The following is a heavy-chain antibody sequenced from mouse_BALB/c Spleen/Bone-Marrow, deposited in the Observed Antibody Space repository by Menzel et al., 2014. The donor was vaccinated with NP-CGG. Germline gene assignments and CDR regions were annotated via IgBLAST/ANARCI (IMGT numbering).Heavy chain of an antibody. CDR2: VDPANGNT. V-gene: IGHV14-3*02. Sequence: VQLQQSGAELVKPGASVKLSCTASGFNIKDTYMHWVKQRPEQGREWIGRVDPANGNTKYDPKFQGKATITADTSSNTAYLQLSSLTSEDTAVYYCARYRLGTYFDYWGQGTTLTVSS. CDR3: ARYRLGTYFDY. J-gene: IGHJ2*01. D-gene: IGHD2-14*01. CDR1: GFNIKDTY.